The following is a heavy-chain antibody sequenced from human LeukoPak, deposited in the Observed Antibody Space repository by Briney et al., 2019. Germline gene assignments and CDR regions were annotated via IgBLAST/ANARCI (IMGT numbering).Heavy chain of an antibody. CDR2: TSGDCGTT. V-gene: IGHV3-43*02. CDR3: AKDMVWGWYFDL. CDR1: GFAFADYA. D-gene: IGHD7-27*01. J-gene: IGHJ2*01. Sequence: GGSLRLSCAASGFAFADYAIHWVRQGPGGGLEWVSLTSGDCGTTYYADSVKGRFTISRDNSKNSLFLQMNSLRTEDTALYYCAKDMVWGWYFDLWGRGTLVTVSS.